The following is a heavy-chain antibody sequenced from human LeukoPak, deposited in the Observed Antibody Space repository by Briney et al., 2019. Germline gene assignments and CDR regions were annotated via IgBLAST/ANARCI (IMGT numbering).Heavy chain of an antibody. CDR3: AREGRSGSYLGRFDP. D-gene: IGHD1-26*01. CDR2: IIPIFGTA. J-gene: IGHJ5*02. V-gene: IGHV1-69*13. Sequence: SVKVSCKASGGTFSSYAISWVRQAPGQGLEWMGGIIPIFGTANYAQKFQGRVTITADESTSTAYMELSSLRAEDTAVYYCAREGRSGSYLGRFDPWGQGTLVTVSS. CDR1: GGTFSSYA.